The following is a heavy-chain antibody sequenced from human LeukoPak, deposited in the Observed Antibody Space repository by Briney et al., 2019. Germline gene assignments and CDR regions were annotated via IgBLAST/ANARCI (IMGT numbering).Heavy chain of an antibody. CDR1: GGSISSYY. D-gene: IGHD5-18*01. J-gene: IGHJ4*02. CDR3: ARRDTSMAYFDY. V-gene: IGHV4-59*08. CDR2: IYYSGST. Sequence: SETLSLTCTVSGGSISSYYWSWIRQPPGKGLEWIGYIYYSGSTNYNPSLKSRVTISVDTSKNQFSLKLSSVTAADTAVYYCARRDTSMAYFDYWGLGTLVTVSS.